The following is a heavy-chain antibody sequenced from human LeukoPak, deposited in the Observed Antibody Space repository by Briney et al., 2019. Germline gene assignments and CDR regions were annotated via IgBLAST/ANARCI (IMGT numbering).Heavy chain of an antibody. Sequence: GGSLRLSCAASGFTFSRYWMSWVRQAPGKGPEWVANIKEDGSERYQVDSVKGRFAISRDNAKDSLYLQMNSLRAEDTAIYCCARSAYWTFDYLGQGALVTVSS. J-gene: IGHJ4*02. CDR3: ARSAYWTFDY. CDR2: IKEDGSER. V-gene: IGHV3-7*01. D-gene: IGHD2-8*02. CDR1: GFTFSRYW.